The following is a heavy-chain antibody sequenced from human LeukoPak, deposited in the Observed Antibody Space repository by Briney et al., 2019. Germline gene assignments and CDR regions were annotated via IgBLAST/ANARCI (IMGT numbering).Heavy chain of an antibody. D-gene: IGHD1-26*01. V-gene: IGHV3-30*02. CDR1: GFTFSSFE. CDR3: AKGGLGAKVY. CDR2: KRFDGSDK. Sequence: GGSLRLSCAASGFTFSSFEMNWVRQAPGKGLEWVAFKRFDGSDKYYADSVKGRFTISRDNSKNTVHLQMNSLRAEDTAVYYCAKGGLGAKVYWGQGTLVTVSS. J-gene: IGHJ4*02.